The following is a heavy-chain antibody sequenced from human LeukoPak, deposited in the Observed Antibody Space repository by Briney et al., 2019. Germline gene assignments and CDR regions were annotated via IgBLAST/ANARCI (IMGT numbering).Heavy chain of an antibody. CDR3: AISGSVVEGRNWFDP. CDR1: GDSVSSNSAA. D-gene: IGHD2-21*01. V-gene: IGHV6-1*01. J-gene: IGHJ5*02. Sequence: SQTLSLTFAISGDSVSSNSAAWNWIRQSPSRGLEWLGRTYYRSKWYNDYAVSVKSRITINPDTSKNQFSLQLNSVTPEDTAVYYCAISGSVVEGRNWFDPWGQGTLVTVSS. CDR2: TYYRSKWYN.